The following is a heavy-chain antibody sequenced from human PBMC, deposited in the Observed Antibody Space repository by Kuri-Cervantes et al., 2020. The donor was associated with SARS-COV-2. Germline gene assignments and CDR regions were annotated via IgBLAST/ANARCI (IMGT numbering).Heavy chain of an antibody. CDR1: GYSISSGYY. CDR3: ARMGIAAAGYFDY. Sequence: GSLRLSCAVSGYSISSGYYWGWIRQPPGKGLEWIGSIYHSGSTYYNPSLKSRVTISVDTSKNQFSLKLSSVTAADTAVYYCARMGIAAAGYFDYWGQGTLVTVSS. J-gene: IGHJ4*02. V-gene: IGHV4-38-2*01. D-gene: IGHD6-13*01. CDR2: IYHSGST.